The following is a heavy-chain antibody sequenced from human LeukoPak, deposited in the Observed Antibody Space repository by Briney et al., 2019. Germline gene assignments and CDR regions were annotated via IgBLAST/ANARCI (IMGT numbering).Heavy chain of an antibody. V-gene: IGHV4-34*01. CDR3: ARGGNGYYYRVDY. CDR2: INHSGST. CDR1: GGSFSGYY. Sequence: SETLSLTCAVYGGSFSGYYWSWIRQPPGKGLEWIGEINHSGSTNYNPSLKSRVTISVDTSKNQFSLKLSSVTAADTAVYYCARGGNGYYYRVDYWGQGTLVTVSS. J-gene: IGHJ4*02. D-gene: IGHD3-22*01.